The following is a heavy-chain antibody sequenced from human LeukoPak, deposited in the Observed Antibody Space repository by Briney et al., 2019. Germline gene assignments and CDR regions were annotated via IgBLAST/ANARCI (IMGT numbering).Heavy chain of an antibody. Sequence: PGGSLRLSCAASGFPFSSYWMNWVRQAPGKGLEWVSYISSSSSTIYYADSVKGRFTISRDNAKNSLYLQMNSLRAEDTAVYYCARGRSRVTVDYWGQGTLVTVSS. CDR1: GFPFSSYW. V-gene: IGHV3-48*01. CDR3: ARGRSRVTVDY. D-gene: IGHD1-14*01. J-gene: IGHJ4*02. CDR2: ISSSSSTI.